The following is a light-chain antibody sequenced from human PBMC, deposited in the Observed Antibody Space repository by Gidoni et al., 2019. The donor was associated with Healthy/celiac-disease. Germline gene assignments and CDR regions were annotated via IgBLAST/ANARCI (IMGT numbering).Light chain of an antibody. J-gene: IGLJ2*01. CDR2: EVS. CDR1: SSDVGSYNR. V-gene: IGLV2-18*02. Sequence: QSALTQPPSVSGSPGRSVTISCTGTSSDVGSYNRVSWYQQPPGTAPKLMIYEVSNRPSGVPNRFSAAKSGNTAALTISGLKAEGEADYYCSSYTSGSTVVVFGGGTKLTVL. CDR3: SSYTSGSTVVV.